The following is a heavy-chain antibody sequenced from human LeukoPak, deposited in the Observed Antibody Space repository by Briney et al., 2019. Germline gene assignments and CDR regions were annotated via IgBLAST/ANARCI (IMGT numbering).Heavy chain of an antibody. CDR2: INFSGGAT. CDR3: AKGRLSVSGFDC. J-gene: IGHJ4*02. V-gene: IGHV3-23*01. Sequence: GGSLRLSCAASGFTFISYDMAWVRQAPGKGLEWVSAINFSGGATYSADFVKGRFTISRDNSKNTLYLQMNSLRADDTALYYCAKGRLSVSGFDCWGQGTLVTVSS. CDR1: GFTFISYD. D-gene: IGHD6-19*01.